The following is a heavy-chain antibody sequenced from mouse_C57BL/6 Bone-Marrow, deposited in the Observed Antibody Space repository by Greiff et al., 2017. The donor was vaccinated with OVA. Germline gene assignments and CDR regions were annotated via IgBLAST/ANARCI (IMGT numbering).Heavy chain of an antibody. V-gene: IGHV2-2*01. D-gene: IGHD2-10*01. Sequence: VQLQQSGPGLVQPSQSLSITCTVSGFSLTSYGVHWVRQSPGKGLEWLGVIWRGGSTDYNAAFISRLSISKDNSKSQVFFKMNSLQADDTAIYYCARKAYNYAMDYWGQGTSVTVSS. CDR2: IWRGGST. CDR1: GFSLTSYG. J-gene: IGHJ4*01. CDR3: ARKAYNYAMDY.